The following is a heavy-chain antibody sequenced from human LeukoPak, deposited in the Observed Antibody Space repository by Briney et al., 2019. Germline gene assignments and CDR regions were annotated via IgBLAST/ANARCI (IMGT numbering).Heavy chain of an antibody. J-gene: IGHJ4*02. D-gene: IGHD3-10*01. CDR2: INHSGST. CDR3: ARGHGLWFGELSLDY. V-gene: IGHV4-34*01. Sequence: SEALSLTCAVYGGSFSGYYWSWIRQPPGKGLEWIGEINHSGSTNYNPSLKSRVTISVDTSKNQFSLKPSSVTAADTAVYYCARGHGLWFGELSLDYWGQGTLVTVSS. CDR1: GGSFSGYY.